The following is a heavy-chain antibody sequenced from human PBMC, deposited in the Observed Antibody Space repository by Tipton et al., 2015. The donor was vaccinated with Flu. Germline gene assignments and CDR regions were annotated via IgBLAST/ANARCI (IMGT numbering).Heavy chain of an antibody. CDR1: GFTFSTYE. D-gene: IGHD3-3*01. V-gene: IGHV3-48*03. CDR3: ARGGGGYYPIDY. J-gene: IGHJ4*02. CDR2: ISSSGSTI. Sequence: SLRLSCAASGFTFSTYEMMWVRQAPGKGLEWISYISSSGSTIFYADSVKVRFTISRDNAKNSLSLQMDSLRAEDTALYYCARGGGGYYPIDYWGQGTLLTVSS.